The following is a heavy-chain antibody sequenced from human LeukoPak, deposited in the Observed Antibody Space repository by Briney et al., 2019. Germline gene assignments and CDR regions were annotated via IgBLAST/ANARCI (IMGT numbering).Heavy chain of an antibody. CDR2: ISAYNGNT. D-gene: IGHD6-6*01. CDR1: GYTFTSYG. CDR3: ARVSIAARADAFDI. Sequence: ASVKVSCKASGYTFTSYGISWVRQAPGQGLEWMGWISAYNGNTNYTQKLQGRVTMTTDTSTSTAYMELRSLRSDDTAVYYCARVSIAARADAFDIWGQGTMVTVSS. V-gene: IGHV1-18*01. J-gene: IGHJ3*02.